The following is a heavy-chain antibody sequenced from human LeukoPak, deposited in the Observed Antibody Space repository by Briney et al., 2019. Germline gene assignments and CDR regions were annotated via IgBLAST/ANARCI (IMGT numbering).Heavy chain of an antibody. CDR2: ISYDGSNK. CDR3: ARGQTRITIFGVVQTHDAFDI. V-gene: IGHV3-30-3*01. D-gene: IGHD3-3*01. Sequence: PGGSLRLSCAASGFTFSSYAMHWVRQAPGKGLEWVAVISYDGSNKYYADSVKGRFTISRDNSKNTLYLQMNSLRAEDTAVYYCARGQTRITIFGVVQTHDAFDIWGQGTMVTVSS. CDR1: GFTFSSYA. J-gene: IGHJ3*02.